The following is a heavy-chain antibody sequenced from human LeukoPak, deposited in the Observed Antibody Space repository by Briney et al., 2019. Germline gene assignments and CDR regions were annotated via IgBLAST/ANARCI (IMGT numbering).Heavy chain of an antibody. CDR3: VKDRIRGDSF. CDR1: GFTFSSFA. D-gene: IGHD3-16*01. V-gene: IGHV3-23*01. CDR2: ISVTGNVT. Sequence: GGSLRLSCAASGFTFSSFAMTWVRQAPGRRLERVSGISVTGNVTYYIDSVKGRFTISRDDSKSVLYLQMDSLRADDTAVYYCVKDRIRGDSFWGQGTLVSVSS. J-gene: IGHJ4*02.